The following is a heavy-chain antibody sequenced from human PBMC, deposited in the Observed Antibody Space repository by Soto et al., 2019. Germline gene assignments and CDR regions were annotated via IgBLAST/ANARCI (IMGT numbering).Heavy chain of an antibody. D-gene: IGHD3-10*01. CDR2: ISSSGSTI. J-gene: IGHJ5*02. V-gene: IGHV3-48*03. CDR3: ARHGYYGELWFDP. Sequence: EVQLVESGGGLVRPGGSLRLSCAASGFTFSSYEMNWVRQAPGKGLEWVSYISSSGSTIYYADSVKGRFTISRDNAKNSLYLQMNSLRAGDTAVYDCARHGYYGELWFDPWGQGTLVTVSS. CDR1: GFTFSSYE.